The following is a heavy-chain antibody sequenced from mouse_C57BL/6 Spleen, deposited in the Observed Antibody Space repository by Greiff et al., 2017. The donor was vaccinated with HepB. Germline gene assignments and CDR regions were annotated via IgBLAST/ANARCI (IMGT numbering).Heavy chain of an antibody. D-gene: IGHD3-1*01. J-gene: IGHJ4*01. CDR2: IRSKSNNYAT. CDR1: GFSFNTYA. V-gene: IGHV10-1*01. CDR3: VRGGLSYAMDY. Sequence: EVQLVESGGGLVQPKGSLKLSCAASGFSFNTYAMNWVRQAPGKGLEWVARIRSKSNNYATYYADSVKDRFTISRDDSESMLYLQMNNFKTEDTAMYCGVRGGLSYAMDYWGQGTSVTVSS.